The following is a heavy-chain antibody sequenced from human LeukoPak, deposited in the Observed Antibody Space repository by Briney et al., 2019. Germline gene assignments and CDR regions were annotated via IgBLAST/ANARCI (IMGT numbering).Heavy chain of an antibody. D-gene: IGHD3-3*01. V-gene: IGHV3-23*01. CDR3: AKGFSGVATAYQYGMDV. Sequence: GGSLRISCAASGFTFSNYARSWVRQAPGKGLEWVSVISGSGGSTYYADSVKGRATISRDNSKTTPILQMNSLRVEDAAVYYCAKGFSGVATAYQYGMDVWGQGTTVTVSS. J-gene: IGHJ6*02. CDR2: ISGSGGST. CDR1: GFTFSNYA.